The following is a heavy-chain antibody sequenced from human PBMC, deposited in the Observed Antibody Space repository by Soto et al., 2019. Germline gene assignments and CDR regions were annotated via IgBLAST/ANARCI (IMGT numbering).Heavy chain of an antibody. D-gene: IGHD3-10*01. CDR3: AKGGEYTMVPDY. Sequence: GGSLRLSCAASGFTFSNYAMSWVRRAPGKGLEWVSVVSASGGSTFYADSVKGRFTISRDNSKNTLYLQMSSLRAEDTAVYYCAKGGEYTMVPDYWGQGTLVTVSS. CDR2: VSASGGST. V-gene: IGHV3-23*01. CDR1: GFTFSNYA. J-gene: IGHJ4*02.